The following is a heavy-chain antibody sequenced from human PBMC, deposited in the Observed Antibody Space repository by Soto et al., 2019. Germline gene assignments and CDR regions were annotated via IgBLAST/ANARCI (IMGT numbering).Heavy chain of an antibody. CDR2: ISWNSGSI. Sequence: GGSLRLSCAASGFTFDDYAMHWVRQAPGKGLEWVSGISWNSGSIGYADSVKGRFTISRDNAKNSLYLQMNSLRAEDTALYYCAKGPNSYGSGSPNYFDYWGQGTLVTVSS. CDR1: GFTFDDYA. J-gene: IGHJ4*02. V-gene: IGHV3-9*01. D-gene: IGHD3-10*01. CDR3: AKGPNSYGSGSPNYFDY.